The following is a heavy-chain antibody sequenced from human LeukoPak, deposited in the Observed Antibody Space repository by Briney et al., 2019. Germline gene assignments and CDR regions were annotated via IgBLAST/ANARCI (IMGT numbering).Heavy chain of an antibody. J-gene: IGHJ3*02. D-gene: IGHD3-22*01. CDR1: GYIFTSYL. V-gene: IGHV5-51*01. Sequence: PGESLKISCKGSGYIFTSYLIGWGRQMPGKGLEWMGIIYPGDSDTRYSPSFQGQVTISADKSISTAYLQWSSLKASDTAMYYCARRDYDDSSGYYYVDAFDIWGQGTMVTVSS. CDR3: ARRDYDDSSGYYYVDAFDI. CDR2: IYPGDSDT.